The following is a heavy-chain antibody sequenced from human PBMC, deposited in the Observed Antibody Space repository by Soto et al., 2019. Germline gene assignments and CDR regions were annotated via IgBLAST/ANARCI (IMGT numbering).Heavy chain of an antibody. CDR2: VSHDGRNT. CDR3: GKGGRLWLITSAANF. Sequence: VQLVESGGGVVQPGRSLRLSCAASGFTFSDYAMHWVRQAPGKGLEWVAVVSHDGRNTHYADSVKGRFTISRDSSKQSVSVSLTSRRAEETAVSYCGKGGRLWLITSAANFWGQGALVTVAS. J-gene: IGHJ4*02. CDR1: GFTFSDYA. V-gene: IGHV3-30*03. D-gene: IGHD6-19*01.